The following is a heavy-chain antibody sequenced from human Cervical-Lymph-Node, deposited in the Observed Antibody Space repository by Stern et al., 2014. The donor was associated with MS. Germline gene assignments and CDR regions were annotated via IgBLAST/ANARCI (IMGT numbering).Heavy chain of an antibody. CDR3: ARASDTAMVWYYFDY. V-gene: IGHV3-30*01. D-gene: IGHD5-18*01. CDR1: GFTFSSYA. CDR2: ISYDGSNK. J-gene: IGHJ4*02. Sequence: QVQLVESGGGVVQPGRSLRLSCAASGFTFSSYAMHWVRQAPGKGLEWGAVISYDGSNKYYADSVKGRFTISRDNSKNTLYLQMNSLRAEDTAVYYCARASDTAMVWYYFDYWGQGTLVTVSS.